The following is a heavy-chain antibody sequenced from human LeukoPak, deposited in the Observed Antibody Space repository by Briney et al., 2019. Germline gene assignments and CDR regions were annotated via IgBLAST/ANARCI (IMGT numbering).Heavy chain of an antibody. D-gene: IGHD1-26*01. CDR2: LTPDSPAT. Sequence: AAVKVSCKCSGYTFTSYYMHGLGQAPGQGGEGMVSLTPDSPATPYVQKFRARLTMTTHNSISTAYMELGSLRSGDTAVYYCARDPSIGSHPIYWGRGSLVIVSS. J-gene: IGHJ4*02. CDR3: ARDPSIGSHPIY. CDR1: GYTFTSYY. V-gene: IGHV1-2*02.